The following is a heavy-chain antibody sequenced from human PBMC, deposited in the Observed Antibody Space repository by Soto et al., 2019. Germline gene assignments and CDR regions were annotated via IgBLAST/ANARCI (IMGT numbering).Heavy chain of an antibody. CDR1: GVSISCNYY. D-gene: IGHD6-19*01. V-gene: IGHV4-4*02. J-gene: IGHJ4*02. Sequence: QVLLQESGPGLVQPSGTLSLSCAVSGVSISCNYYWGWVRQSPGKGLEWLGDISPVWSVNYSPSLMSRVTISMDRSENQFSLKLNSVTAADTAVYYCVRSFGWYAIDYWGQGTLVIVSS. CDR2: ISPVWSV. CDR3: VRSFGWYAIDY.